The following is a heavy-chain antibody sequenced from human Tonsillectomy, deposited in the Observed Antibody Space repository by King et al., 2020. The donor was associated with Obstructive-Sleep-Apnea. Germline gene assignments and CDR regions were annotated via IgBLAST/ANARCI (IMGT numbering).Heavy chain of an antibody. D-gene: IGHD6-13*01. V-gene: IGHV3-15*01. J-gene: IGHJ4*02. CDR1: GFTFSNAW. CDR2: FKTKYDGGTT. Sequence: VQLVESGGGLVKPGGSLRLSCAASGFTFSNAWMNWVRHAPGKGLEWVGRFKTKYDGGTTVYAAPVKGRITISRDGSKNTLYLQMNSLTTEDTAVYYCTTQQVVFLGDCSDYWGQGTLVTVSS. CDR3: TTQQVVFLGDCSDY.